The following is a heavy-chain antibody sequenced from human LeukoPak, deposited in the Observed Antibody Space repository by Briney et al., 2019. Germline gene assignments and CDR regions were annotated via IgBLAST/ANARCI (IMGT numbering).Heavy chain of an antibody. CDR1: GFTFSSYG. D-gene: IGHD6-13*01. V-gene: IGHV3-30*18. J-gene: IGHJ6*03. CDR2: ISYDGSNK. Sequence: SGGSLRLSCAASGFTFSSYGMHWVRQAPGKGLEWVAVISYDGSNKYYADSVKGRFTISRDNSKNTLYLQMNSLRAEDTAVYYCAKDGGSSWYGGFYYYMDVWGKGTTVTVSS. CDR3: AKDGGSSWYGGFYYYMDV.